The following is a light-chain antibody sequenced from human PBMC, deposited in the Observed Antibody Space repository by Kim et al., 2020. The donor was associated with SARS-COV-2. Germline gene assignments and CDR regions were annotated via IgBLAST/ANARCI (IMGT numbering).Light chain of an antibody. J-gene: IGKJ2*01. V-gene: IGKV3-20*01. Sequence: EIVLTQSPGTLSLSPGERAALSCRASQGFRSSYLAWYQQKPGQAPRLLIYGASSRATGIPDRFSGSGSGTDFTLTISRLEPEDFAVYYCQQYGSSPYTFGQGTKVEI. CDR2: GAS. CDR1: QGFRSSY. CDR3: QQYGSSPYT.